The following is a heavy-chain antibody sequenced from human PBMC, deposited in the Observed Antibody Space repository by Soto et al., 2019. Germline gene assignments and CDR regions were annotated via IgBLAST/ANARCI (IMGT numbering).Heavy chain of an antibody. CDR2: TNQDGSTT. V-gene: IGHV3-7*01. CDR3: GKNHIG. Sequence: EVKMVESGGGLVQPGGSLRLSCAASGFTINPYWMSWVRQAPGKGLEWVTSTNQDGSTTYYVDSVKGRFTISRDNAKNSLYLQMNSLRAEDTAIYYCGKNHIGRGQGTLVNVSS. CDR1: GFTINPYW. J-gene: IGHJ4*02. D-gene: IGHD2-21*01.